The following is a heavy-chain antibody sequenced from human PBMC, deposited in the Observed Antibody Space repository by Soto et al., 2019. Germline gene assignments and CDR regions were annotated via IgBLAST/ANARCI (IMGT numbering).Heavy chain of an antibody. CDR1: GGSISTVDYW. CDR2: IYDGGRT. V-gene: IGHV4-30-4*01. CDR3: GRGPSRDKVDP. J-gene: IGHJ5*02. D-gene: IGHD3-10*01. Sequence: QVQLHETGPGLVKPSQTLSLTCTVSGGSISTVDYWWSWVRQSTDLGLEWFGHIYDGGRTSNTPSHDSRFNMSEHTLKGQLPLTVSAVSAADTADYYCGRGPSRDKVDPWGQGTLVTVSS.